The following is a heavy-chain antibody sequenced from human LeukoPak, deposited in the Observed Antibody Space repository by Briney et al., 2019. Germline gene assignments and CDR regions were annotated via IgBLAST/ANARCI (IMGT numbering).Heavy chain of an antibody. D-gene: IGHD1-26*01. CDR2: IYPGDSDT. CDR3: ARQRWGDRGHPDDAFDI. V-gene: IGHV5-51*01. CDR1: GYSFTSYW. J-gene: IGHJ3*02. Sequence: GESLKISCKGSGYSFTSYWIGWVRQMPGKGLEWMGIIYPGDSDTRYSPSFQGQVTISADKSISTAYLQWSSLKASDTAMYYCARQRWGDRGHPDDAFDIWGQGTMVTVSS.